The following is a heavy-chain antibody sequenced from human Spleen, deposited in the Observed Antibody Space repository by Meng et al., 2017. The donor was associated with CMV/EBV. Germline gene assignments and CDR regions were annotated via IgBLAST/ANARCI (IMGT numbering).Heavy chain of an antibody. D-gene: IGHD3-3*01. CDR2: ISWDGGST. CDR3: ARAGFGVLTPFQH. J-gene: IGHJ1*01. Sequence: GESLKISCAASGFTFDDYTMHWVRQAPGKGLEWVSLISWDGGSTYYADSVKGRFTISRDNSKNSLYLQMNSLRAEDTAVYYCARAGFGVLTPFQHWGQGTLVTVSS. V-gene: IGHV3-43*01. CDR1: GFTFDDYT.